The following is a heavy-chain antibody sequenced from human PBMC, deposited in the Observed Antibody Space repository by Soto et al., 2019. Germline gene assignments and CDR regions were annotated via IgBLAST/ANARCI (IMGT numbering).Heavy chain of an antibody. CDR3: ARDRYSGYNSQFDY. CDR1: GYIFTGYY. J-gene: IGHJ4*02. Sequence: RASVKVSCKASGYIFTGYYIHWVRQAPGQGLEWMGWINPNTRGTHSAQRFQGRVTMTRDTSISTAYMELSSLRSDDSAVYYCARDRYSGYNSQFDYWGQGTLVTVSS. CDR2: INPNTRGT. D-gene: IGHD5-12*01. V-gene: IGHV1-2*02.